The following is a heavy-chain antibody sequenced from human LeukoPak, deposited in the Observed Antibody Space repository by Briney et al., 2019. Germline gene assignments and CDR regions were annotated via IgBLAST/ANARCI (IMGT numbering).Heavy chain of an antibody. CDR1: GFTFSSYS. Sequence: GGSLRLSCAASGFTFSSYSTNWVRQAPGKGLEWVSSISSSSSYIYYADSVKGRFTISRDNAKNSLYLQMNSLRAEDTAVYYCARELRFLEWLFDYWGQGTLVTVSS. CDR2: ISSSSSYI. J-gene: IGHJ4*02. D-gene: IGHD3-3*01. CDR3: ARELRFLEWLFDY. V-gene: IGHV3-21*01.